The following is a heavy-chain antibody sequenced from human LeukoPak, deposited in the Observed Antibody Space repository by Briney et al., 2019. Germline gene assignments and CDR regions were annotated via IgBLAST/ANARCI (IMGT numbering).Heavy chain of an antibody. V-gene: IGHV1-2*02. Sequence: ASVKVSCKASGYTFTGYYMHWVRQAPGQGLEWMGWINPNSGGTNYAQKLQGRVTMTTDTSTSTAYMELRSLRSDDTAVYYCARDIVGATPLDYWGQGTLVTVSS. CDR3: ARDIVGATPLDY. CDR1: GYTFTGYY. J-gene: IGHJ4*02. CDR2: INPNSGGT. D-gene: IGHD1-26*01.